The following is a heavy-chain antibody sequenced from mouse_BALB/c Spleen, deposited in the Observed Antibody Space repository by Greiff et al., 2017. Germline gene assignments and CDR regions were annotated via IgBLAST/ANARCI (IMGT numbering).Heavy chain of an antibody. CDR3: ARGGYWAMDY. CDR2: ISYDGSN. CDR1: GYSITSGYY. Sequence: EVKLVESGPGLVKPSQSLSLTCSVTGYSITSGYYWNWIRQFPGNKLEWMGYISYDGSNNYNPSLKNRISITRDTSKNQFFLKLNSVTTEDTATYYCARGGYWAMDYGGQGTSVTVSS. V-gene: IGHV3-6*02. J-gene: IGHJ4*01.